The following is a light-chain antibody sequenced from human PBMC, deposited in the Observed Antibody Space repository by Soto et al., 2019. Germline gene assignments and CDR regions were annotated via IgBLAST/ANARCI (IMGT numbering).Light chain of an antibody. CDR3: QQSDTIPLT. Sequence: DIQMTQSPSSLSASVGDRVTITCRASQSITLYLNWYQQKSGRGPKLLISSTSSLQSGVPSRFTGSGYGTDFTLTINSLQPEDFATYYCQQSDTIPLTFGQGTKVEVK. J-gene: IGKJ1*01. CDR1: QSITLY. V-gene: IGKV1-39*01. CDR2: STS.